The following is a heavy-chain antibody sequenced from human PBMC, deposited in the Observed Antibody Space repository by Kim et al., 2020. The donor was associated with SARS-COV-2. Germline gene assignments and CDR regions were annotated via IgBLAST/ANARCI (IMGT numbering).Heavy chain of an antibody. V-gene: IGHV3-30*03. CDR1: GFTFSSCG. CDR3: ARAREKSFDY. CDR2: ISNDETYK. Sequence: GGSLRLSCAASGFTFSSCGIHWVRQAPGKGLEWVAVISNDETYKNYADSVKGRFTISRDNSKNTVDLQMNSLRVEDTAVYYCARAREKSFDYWGQGTLVTV. J-gene: IGHJ4*02.